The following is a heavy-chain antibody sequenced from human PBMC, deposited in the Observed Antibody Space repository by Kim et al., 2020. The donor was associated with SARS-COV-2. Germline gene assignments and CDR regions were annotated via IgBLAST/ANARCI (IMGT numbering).Heavy chain of an antibody. CDR3: AKDLRWLGGYDFWSGYYSPPDY. CDR2: ISGSGGST. Sequence: GGSLRLSCAASGFTFSSYAMSWVRQAPGKGLEWVSAISGSGGSTYYADSVKGRFTISRDNSKNTLYLQMNSLRAEDTAVYYCAKDLRWLGGYDFWSGYYSPPDYWGQGTLVTVSS. D-gene: IGHD3-3*01. CDR1: GFTFSSYA. J-gene: IGHJ4*02. V-gene: IGHV3-23*01.